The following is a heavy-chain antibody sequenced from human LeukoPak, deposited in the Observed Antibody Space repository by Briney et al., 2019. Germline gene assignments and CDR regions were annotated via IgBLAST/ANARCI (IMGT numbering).Heavy chain of an antibody. D-gene: IGHD6-13*01. Sequence: PGGSLRLSCAASGFTFITYSLIWVRQAPGKGLEWVSSISGDSTYIFYADSVKGRFTTSRDNAKNSLFLHMSSLRAEDTAVYYCVRAVYSSSYYWDYWGQGTLVTVSS. CDR2: ISGDSTYI. J-gene: IGHJ4*02. CDR3: VRAVYSSSYYWDY. V-gene: IGHV3-21*01. CDR1: GFTFITYS.